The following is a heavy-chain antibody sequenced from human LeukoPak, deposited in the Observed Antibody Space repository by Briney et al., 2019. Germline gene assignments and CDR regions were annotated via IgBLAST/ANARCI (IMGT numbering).Heavy chain of an antibody. J-gene: IGHJ6*03. D-gene: IGHD3-10*01. CDR1: GCTFTGYY. CDR3: AREANYYGSGSYYNVAYYYYYMDV. Sequence: ASVKVSCKASGCTFTGYYMHWVRQAPGQGLEWMGRINPNSGGTNYAQKFQGRVTMTRDTSISTAYMELSRLRSDDTAVYYCAREANYYGSGSYYNVAYYYYYMDVWGKGTTVTVSS. V-gene: IGHV1-2*06. CDR2: INPNSGGT.